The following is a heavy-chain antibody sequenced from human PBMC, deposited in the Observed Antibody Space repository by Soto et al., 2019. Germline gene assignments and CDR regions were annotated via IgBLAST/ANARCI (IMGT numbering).Heavy chain of an antibody. CDR3: ARCLYYYYVMDV. J-gene: IGHJ6*02. Sequence: EVQLVESGGGLVQPGGSLRLSCAASGFTFSDHYMDWVRQAPGKGLEWVGRTRNKANSYTTEYAASGKGRFTISRDDSKNSLYLQMNSLKTEDTAVYYCARCLYYYYVMDVWGQCTTVTVSS. CDR1: GFTFSDHY. CDR2: TRNKANSYTT. V-gene: IGHV3-72*01.